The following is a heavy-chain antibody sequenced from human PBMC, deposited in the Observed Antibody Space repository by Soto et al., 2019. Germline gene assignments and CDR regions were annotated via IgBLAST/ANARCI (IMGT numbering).Heavy chain of an antibody. V-gene: IGHV4-34*01. D-gene: IGHD3-10*01. Sequence: SETLSLTCAVYGGSFRGYYWSWIRQPPGKGLEWIGEINHSGSTNYNPSLKSRVTISVDTSKNQFSLKLSSVTAADTAVYYCARVDGSGSYYNLYYYYYYGMDVWGQGTTVTVSS. CDR1: GGSFRGYY. J-gene: IGHJ6*02. CDR2: INHSGST. CDR3: ARVDGSGSYYNLYYYYYYGMDV.